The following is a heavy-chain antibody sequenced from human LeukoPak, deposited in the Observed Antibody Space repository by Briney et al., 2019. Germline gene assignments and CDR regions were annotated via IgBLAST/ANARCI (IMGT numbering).Heavy chain of an antibody. CDR2: IYYSGST. Sequence: SETLSLTCTVSGGSISSSSYYWGWVRQPPGKGLEWIGSIYYSGSTYYNPSLKSRVTISVDTSKNQFSLKLSSVTAADTAVYYCARIVYYDFWSGYYGNYFDYWGQGTLVTVSS. CDR3: ARIVYYDFWSGYYGNYFDY. D-gene: IGHD3-3*01. CDR1: GGSISSSSYY. V-gene: IGHV4-39*07. J-gene: IGHJ4*02.